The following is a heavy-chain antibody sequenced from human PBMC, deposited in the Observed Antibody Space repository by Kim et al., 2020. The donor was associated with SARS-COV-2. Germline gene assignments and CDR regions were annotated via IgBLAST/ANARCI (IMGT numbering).Heavy chain of an antibody. Sequence: YAQKFQGRVTMTEDTSTDTAYMELSSLRSEDTAVYYCATGQTGDLLWFDYWGQGTLVTVSS. CDR3: ATGQTGDLLWFDY. V-gene: IGHV1-24*01. J-gene: IGHJ4*02. D-gene: IGHD7-27*01.